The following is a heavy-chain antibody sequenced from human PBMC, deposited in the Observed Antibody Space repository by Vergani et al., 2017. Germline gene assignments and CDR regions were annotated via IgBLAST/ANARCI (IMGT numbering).Heavy chain of an antibody. Sequence: EVQLVESGGGLVQPGRSLRLSCAASGFTFDDYAMHWVRQAPGKGLEWVSGISWNSCRIGYADSVKGRFTISRDNAKNSLYLQMNSLRAEDTALYYCAKDTLYGSGPSEAFDIWGQGTMVTVSS. J-gene: IGHJ3*02. CDR2: ISWNSCRI. D-gene: IGHD3-10*01. CDR3: AKDTLYGSGPSEAFDI. V-gene: IGHV3-9*01. CDR1: GFTFDDYA.